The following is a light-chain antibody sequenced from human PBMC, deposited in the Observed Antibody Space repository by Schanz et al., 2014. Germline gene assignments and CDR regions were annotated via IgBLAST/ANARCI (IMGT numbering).Light chain of an antibody. J-gene: IGLJ2*01. V-gene: IGLV1-40*01. CDR1: TSNIGTGYD. CDR2: RNT. Sequence: QSVLTQPPSVSGAPGQSVTISCTGSTSNIGTGYDVHWYQQLPGTAPKLLIYRNTNRPSGVPDRFSGSKSGTSASLAITGLHPEDDADYYCQSYDVSLSGFVVFGGGTKLTVL. CDR3: QSYDVSLSGFVV.